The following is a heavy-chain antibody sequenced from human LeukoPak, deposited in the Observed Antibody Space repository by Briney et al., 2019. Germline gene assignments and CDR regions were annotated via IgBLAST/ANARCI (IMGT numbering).Heavy chain of an antibody. Sequence: GASEKVSCKASGYTFISYDINWVRQVTGQGLEWMGWMNPNSGNTGYAQKFQGRVTITRNTSISTAYMELSSLRSEDTAVYYCARNPDYYDSSGYYYFDYWGQGTLVTVSS. J-gene: IGHJ4*02. D-gene: IGHD3-22*01. V-gene: IGHV1-8*03. CDR3: ARNPDYYDSSGYYYFDY. CDR2: MNPNSGNT. CDR1: GYTFISYD.